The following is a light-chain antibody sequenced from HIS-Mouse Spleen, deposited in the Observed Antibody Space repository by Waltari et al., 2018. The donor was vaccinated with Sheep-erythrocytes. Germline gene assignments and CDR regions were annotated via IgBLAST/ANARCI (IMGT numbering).Light chain of an antibody. CDR1: SSDVGGYNY. V-gene: IGLV2-8*01. Sequence: QSALTQPPSASGSPGQSVTISCTGTSSDVGGYNYVSWYQQHPGKAPKLMIYEVIKRPAGLPDRFSGSKSGHTASLTVSGLQAEDEADYYCSSYAGSNNWVFGGGTKLTVL. CDR3: SSYAGSNNWV. J-gene: IGLJ3*02. CDR2: EVI.